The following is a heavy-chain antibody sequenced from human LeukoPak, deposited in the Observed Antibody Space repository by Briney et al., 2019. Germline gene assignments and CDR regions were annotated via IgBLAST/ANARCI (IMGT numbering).Heavy chain of an antibody. CDR2: ISGSGGST. Sequence: GGSLRLSCAASGFTFSSCAMSWVRQAPGKGLEWVSAISGSGGSTYYADSVKGRFTISRDNSKNTLYLQMNRLRAEDTAVYYCAKVDGGYCSGGSCYSGYYFDYWGQGTLVTVSS. J-gene: IGHJ4*02. CDR3: AKVDGGYCSGGSCYSGYYFDY. CDR1: GFTFSSCA. V-gene: IGHV3-23*01. D-gene: IGHD2-15*01.